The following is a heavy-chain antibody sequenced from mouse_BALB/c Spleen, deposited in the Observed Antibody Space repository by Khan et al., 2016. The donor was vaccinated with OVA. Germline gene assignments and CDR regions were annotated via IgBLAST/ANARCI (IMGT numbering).Heavy chain of an antibody. V-gene: IGHV2-6-5*01. D-gene: IGHD1-1*02. CDR1: GFSLTDYG. J-gene: IGHJ4*01. CDR2: IWGGGTT. CDR3: AKLLWSHYYAMDY. Sequence: QVQLKESGPGLVAPSQSLSITCTVSGFSLTDYGVGWIRQPPGKGLEWLGVIWGGGTTYYNSALKSRLRISKDNSKRQVFLKMNSLQTDDTAIYYCAKLLWSHYYAMDYWGQGTSVTVSS.